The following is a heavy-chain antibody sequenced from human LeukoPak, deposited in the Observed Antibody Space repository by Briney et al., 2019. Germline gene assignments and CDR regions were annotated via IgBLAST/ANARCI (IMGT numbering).Heavy chain of an antibody. CDR2: ILYDGGNK. V-gene: IGHV3-30-3*01. J-gene: IGHJ4*01. D-gene: IGHD6-13*01. Sequence: GGSLRLSCAASGFTFSSYAMHWVRQAPDKGLEWVAVILYDGGNKYYADSVKGRFTISRDNSKNTLYLQMNSLRAEDTAVYYCARCRRQPVTREYYFDYWGQGTLVTVSS. CDR3: ARCRRQPVTREYYFDY. CDR1: GFTFSSYA.